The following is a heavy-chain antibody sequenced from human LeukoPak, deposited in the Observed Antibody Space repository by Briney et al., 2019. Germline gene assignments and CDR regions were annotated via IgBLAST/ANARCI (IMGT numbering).Heavy chain of an antibody. Sequence: SVKASCKASGGTFSSYAISWVRQAPGQGLEWMGGITPIFGTANYAQKFQGRVTITADESTSTAYMELSSLRSEDTAVYYCASVNLGYFDYWGQGTLVTVSS. V-gene: IGHV1-69*13. CDR3: ASVNLGYFDY. D-gene: IGHD7-27*01. CDR2: ITPIFGTA. J-gene: IGHJ4*02. CDR1: GGTFSSYA.